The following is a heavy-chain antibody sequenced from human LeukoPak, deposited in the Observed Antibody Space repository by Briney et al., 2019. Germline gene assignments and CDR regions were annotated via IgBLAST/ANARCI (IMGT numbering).Heavy chain of an antibody. CDR1: GFTFSSYA. J-gene: IGHJ4*02. D-gene: IGHD5-24*01. CDR3: ARGDGYMIRD. Sequence: GGSLRLSCAASGFTFSSYAMSWVRQAPGKGLEWVSVIYSGGSTYYADSVKGRFTISRDNSKNTLYLQMNSLRAEDTAVYYCARGDGYMIRDWGQGTLVTVSS. V-gene: IGHV3-66*01. CDR2: IYSGGST.